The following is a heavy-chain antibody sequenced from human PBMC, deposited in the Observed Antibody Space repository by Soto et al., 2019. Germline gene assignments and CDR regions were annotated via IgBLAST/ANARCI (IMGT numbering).Heavy chain of an antibody. V-gene: IGHV1-69*01. J-gene: IGHJ4*02. CDR3: AGGIGGSYGY. CDR1: GGTFSSYA. Sequence: QVQLVQSGAEVKKPGSSVKVSCKASGGTFSSYAISWVRQAPGQGLEWMGGIIPIFGTANYAQKFQGRVTISAEESTSKGFIELRRLRSEDKGVVYLAGGIGGSYGYWGQGTLVTVSS. CDR2: IIPIFGTA. D-gene: IGHD1-26*01.